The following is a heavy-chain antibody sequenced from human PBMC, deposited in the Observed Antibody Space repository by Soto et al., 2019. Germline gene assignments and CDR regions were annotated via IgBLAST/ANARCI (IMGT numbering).Heavy chain of an antibody. J-gene: IGHJ4*02. V-gene: IGHV1-46*01. Sequence: ASVXVSFKASVYTFTSHYIDLFLQAPGQGLDWMAIINPFGGSTNYAQRFQGRVTLTMDTSTSTVYMELSSLRSEETAVYYCARDLEGAGIWGQGTLVNVYS. CDR2: INPFGGST. CDR3: ARDLEGAGI. D-gene: IGHD1-1*01. CDR1: VYTFTSHY.